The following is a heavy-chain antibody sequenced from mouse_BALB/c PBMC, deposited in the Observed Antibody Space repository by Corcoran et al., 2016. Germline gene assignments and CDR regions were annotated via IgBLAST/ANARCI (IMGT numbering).Heavy chain of an antibody. CDR3: ARGSSGYDY. CDR1: GYTFTNYG. V-gene: IGHV9-1*02. CDR2: INTYTGEP. D-gene: IGHD3-1*01. Sequence: QIQLGQSGPELKKPGETVKISCKASGYTFTNYGMNWVKQAPGKGLKWMGWINTYTGEPTYADDFKGRFAFSLETSASTAYLQINNLKNEDMATYFCARGSSGYDYWGQGTTLTVSS. J-gene: IGHJ2*01.